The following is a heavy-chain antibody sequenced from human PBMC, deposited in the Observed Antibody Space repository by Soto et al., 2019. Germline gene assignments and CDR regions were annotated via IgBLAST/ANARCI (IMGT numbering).Heavy chain of an antibody. CDR1: GFTFSDYY. CDR3: ARAGTDYYDSSGYSDAFDI. Sequence: PGGSLRLSCAASGFTFSDYYMSWIRQAPGKGLERVSYISSSGSTIYYADSVKGRFTISRDNAKNSLYLQMNSLRAEDTAVYYCARAGTDYYDSSGYSDAFDIWGQGTMVTVSS. J-gene: IGHJ3*02. D-gene: IGHD3-22*01. CDR2: ISSSGSTI. V-gene: IGHV3-11*01.